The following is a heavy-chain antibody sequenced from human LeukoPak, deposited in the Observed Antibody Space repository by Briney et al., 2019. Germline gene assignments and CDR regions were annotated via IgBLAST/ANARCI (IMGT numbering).Heavy chain of an antibody. Sequence: ASVKVSCKASGYTFTSYGISWVRQAPGQGLEWMGWISAYNGNTNYAQKLQGRVTMTTDTSTSTAYMELRSLRSDDTAVYYCAAPDVAYYYDSSGYLGDAFDIWGQGTMVTVSS. J-gene: IGHJ3*02. CDR3: AAPDVAYYYDSSGYLGDAFDI. CDR1: GYTFTSYG. V-gene: IGHV1-18*01. D-gene: IGHD3-22*01. CDR2: ISAYNGNT.